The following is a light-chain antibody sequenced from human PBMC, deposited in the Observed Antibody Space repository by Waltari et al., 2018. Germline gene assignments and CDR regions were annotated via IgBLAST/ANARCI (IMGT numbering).Light chain of an antibody. J-gene: IGKJ1*01. CDR1: QSVRWF. Sequence: EIVLTQSPGTLSLPTGERATLSCRASQSVRWFLAWYQQKPGQAPRLLVYHASGRATGIPDRVSGSGSGTDLSLTISSLEPEDFAVYYCQQYLTLPATFGQGTKLEI. CDR2: HAS. CDR3: QQYLTLPAT. V-gene: IGKV3-20*01.